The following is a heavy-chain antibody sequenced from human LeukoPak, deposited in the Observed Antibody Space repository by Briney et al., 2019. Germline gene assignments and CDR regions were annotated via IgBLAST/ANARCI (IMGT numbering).Heavy chain of an antibody. D-gene: IGHD2-2*01. CDR1: GYTFTSYG. Sequence: ASVKVSCKASGYTFTSYGISWVRQAPGQGLEWMGWISAYNGNTRYAQKLQGRVTMTTDSSTSTPYMELRSLRSDDTAVYYCARGPIIDIVVIPAAADYYHMDVWGKGTTVTVSS. CDR3: ARGPIIDIVVIPAAADYYHMDV. J-gene: IGHJ6*03. CDR2: ISAYNGNT. V-gene: IGHV1-18*01.